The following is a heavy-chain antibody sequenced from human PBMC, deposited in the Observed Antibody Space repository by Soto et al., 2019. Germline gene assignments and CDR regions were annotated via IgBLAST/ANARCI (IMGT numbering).Heavy chain of an antibody. D-gene: IGHD4-17*01. Sequence: ASVKVSCKASGGTFSTFGISWVRQAPGQGLEWMGGIIPFFGTARYSQKFEDRITITADESTNTVYMDLRSLTSEDTAIYYCAKSAPMDAGDKYYYDXWGQGALVTVSX. J-gene: IGHJ4*02. CDR2: IIPFFGTA. CDR3: AKSAPMDAGDKYYYDX. V-gene: IGHV1-69*13. CDR1: GGTFSTFG.